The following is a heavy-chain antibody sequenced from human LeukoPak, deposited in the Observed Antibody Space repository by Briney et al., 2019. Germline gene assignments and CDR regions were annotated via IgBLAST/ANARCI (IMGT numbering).Heavy chain of an antibody. Sequence: ASVKVSCKASGGTFSSYAISWVRQAPGQGLEWMGRIIPIFGTANYAQKFQGRVTITTDESTSTAYMELSSLRSEDAAVYYCARENTIYCSGGSCYSSSPADYWGQGTLVTVSS. CDR1: GGTFSSYA. V-gene: IGHV1-69*05. J-gene: IGHJ4*02. CDR3: ARENTIYCSGGSCYSSSPADY. CDR2: IIPIFGTA. D-gene: IGHD2-15*01.